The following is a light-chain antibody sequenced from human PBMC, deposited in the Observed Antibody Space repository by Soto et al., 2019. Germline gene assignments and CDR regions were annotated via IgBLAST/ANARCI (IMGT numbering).Light chain of an antibody. CDR1: QSVSSNY. V-gene: IGKV3-20*01. CDR2: GAS. CDR3: QQYGSSPWT. Sequence: ECVLTQSPGTLSLSPGERATLSCRASQSVSSNYLPWYKQKPGQAPRPLIHGASSRTTCLPDRFSGSVSGTDFTLTISRLEPEDFAVYYGQQYGSSPWTFGQGTKVDIK. J-gene: IGKJ1*01.